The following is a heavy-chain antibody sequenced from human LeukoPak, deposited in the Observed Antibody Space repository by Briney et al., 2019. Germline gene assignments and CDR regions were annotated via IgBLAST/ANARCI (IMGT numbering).Heavy chain of an antibody. J-gene: IGHJ4*02. V-gene: IGHV4-4*07. CDR2: IYSNVNP. CDR1: IVAMCVYY. D-gene: IGHD6-13*01. CDR3: ARDRGSRWEF. Sequence: SQTLSLTRTLSIVAMCVYYCGSIRHPAGKRLECIVGIYSNVNPTYTPSLQSRISMTIDTCRNQCSLSMTCMTAADAAVYFCARDRGSRWEFWGRGTLVTVSS.